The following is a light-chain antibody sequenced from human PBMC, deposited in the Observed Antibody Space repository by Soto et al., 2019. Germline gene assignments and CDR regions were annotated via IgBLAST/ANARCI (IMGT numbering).Light chain of an antibody. CDR2: LEGSGSY. Sequence: QAVVTQSSSASASLGSSVKLTCTLSSGHSSYIIAWHQQQPGKAPRYLMKLEGSGSYNKGSGVPDRFSGSSSGADRYLTISSLQSEDEADYYCETWDSNVVFGGGTKVTVL. CDR3: ETWDSNVV. J-gene: IGLJ2*01. V-gene: IGLV4-60*03. CDR1: SGHSSYI.